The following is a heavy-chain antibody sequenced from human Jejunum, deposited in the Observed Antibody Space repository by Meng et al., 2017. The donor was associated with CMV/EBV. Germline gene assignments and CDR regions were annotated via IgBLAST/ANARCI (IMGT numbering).Heavy chain of an antibody. Sequence: SGFTFSNYDLGWVRQAPGKGLDWVSTIYSSTSFTGYAESVKGRFTISRDDSKNTVYLQMNSLRAEDTAVYYCVKGIATTSGGVFEYWGQGTLVTVSS. CDR1: GFTFSNYD. D-gene: IGHD3-10*01. CDR3: VKGIATTSGGVFEY. CDR2: IYSSTSFT. V-gene: IGHV3-23*03. J-gene: IGHJ4*02.